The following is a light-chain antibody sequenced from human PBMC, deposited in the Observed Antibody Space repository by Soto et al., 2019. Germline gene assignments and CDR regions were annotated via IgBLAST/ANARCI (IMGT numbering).Light chain of an antibody. CDR3: QQYDTSIWAYT. CDR2: GAS. V-gene: IGKV3-20*01. J-gene: IGKJ2*01. CDR1: QSVSSSY. Sequence: EVVLTQSPVPLSLSPGERATLSCRASQSVSSSYLAWYQQKPGQAPRLLIYGASSRATGIPDRFSGSGSGTDFTLTISRLEPEDFAVDYCQQYDTSIWAYTFGQGTKLEIK.